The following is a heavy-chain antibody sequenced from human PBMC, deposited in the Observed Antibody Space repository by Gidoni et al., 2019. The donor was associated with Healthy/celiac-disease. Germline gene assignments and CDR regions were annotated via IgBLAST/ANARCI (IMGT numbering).Heavy chain of an antibody. D-gene: IGHD5-18*01. Sequence: EVQLVQSGAEVKKPGVSPKIYFMGSGYSFTSYWIGWVWLLPGKGIEWMRIIYPGDSDARYSPSFQGQVTISADKSISTAYLQWSRLKASDTAMYYCARQDTAMWSYGMDVWGQGTTVTVSS. CDR2: IYPGDSDA. CDR3: ARQDTAMWSYGMDV. CDR1: GYSFTSYW. V-gene: IGHV5-51*01. J-gene: IGHJ6*02.